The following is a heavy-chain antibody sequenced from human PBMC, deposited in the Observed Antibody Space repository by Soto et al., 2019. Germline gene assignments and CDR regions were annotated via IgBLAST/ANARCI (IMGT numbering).Heavy chain of an antibody. CDR2: ISYDGSNK. V-gene: IGHV3-30-3*01. CDR1: GFTFSSYA. J-gene: IGHJ6*02. CDR3: ASDYGDYSTGAHYYGMDV. Sequence: PGGSLRLSCAASGFTFSSYAMHWVRQAPGKGLEWVAVISYDGSNKYYADSVKGRFTISRDNSKNTLYLQMNSLRAEDTAVYYCASDYGDYSTGAHYYGMDVWGQGTTVTVSS. D-gene: IGHD4-17*01.